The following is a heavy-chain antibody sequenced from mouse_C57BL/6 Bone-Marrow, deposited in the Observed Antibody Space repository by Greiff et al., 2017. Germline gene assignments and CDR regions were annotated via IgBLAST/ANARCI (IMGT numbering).Heavy chain of an antibody. D-gene: IGHD1-2*01. Sequence: VNVVESGAELMKPGASVKLSCKATGYTFTGYWIEWVKQRPGHGLEWIGEILPGSGSTHYNEKFKGKATFPADTSSNTAYMQLSSLTTEDSAIYYCAREKGDYGLGAWFAYWGQGTLVTVSA. CDR3: AREKGDYGLGAWFAY. V-gene: IGHV1-9*01. CDR1: GYTFTGYW. CDR2: ILPGSGST. J-gene: IGHJ3*01.